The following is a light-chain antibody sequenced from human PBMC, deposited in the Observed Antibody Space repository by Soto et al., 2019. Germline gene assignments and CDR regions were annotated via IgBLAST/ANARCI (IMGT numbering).Light chain of an antibody. CDR3: LQYNNWPFT. CDR1: QSVSSN. V-gene: IGKV3-15*01. Sequence: EIVMTQSPATLSVSPGERATLSCRASQSVSSNLAWYQQKPCQAPRLLIYGASTRATGIPARFSGSGSGKELTLTISRLQSEDFAVYHCLQYNNWPFTFGPRKKVDIK. J-gene: IGKJ3*01. CDR2: GAS.